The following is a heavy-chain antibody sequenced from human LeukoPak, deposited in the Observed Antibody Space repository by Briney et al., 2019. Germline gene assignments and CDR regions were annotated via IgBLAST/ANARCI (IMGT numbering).Heavy chain of an antibody. J-gene: IGHJ4*02. Sequence: PSETLSLTCTVSGGSISSYYWSWIRQPAGKGLGWIGRIYSSGSTNYNPSLKSRVTMSVDTSKNQFSLKLSSVTAADTAVYYCARTDYGGNCDYWGQGTLVTVSS. V-gene: IGHV4-4*07. D-gene: IGHD4-23*01. CDR1: GGSISSYY. CDR2: IYSSGST. CDR3: ARTDYGGNCDY.